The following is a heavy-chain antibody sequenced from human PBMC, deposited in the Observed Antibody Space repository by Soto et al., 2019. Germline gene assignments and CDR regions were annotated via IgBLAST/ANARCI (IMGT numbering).Heavy chain of an antibody. CDR2: ISSTGSSM. CDR1: GFTFSDCY. CDR3: ARGGVDFWSGYWEVDY. Sequence: GGSLRLSCAASGFTFSDCYMSWIRQAPGKGLEWVSHISSTGSSMYYVDSVRGRFIISRYNAKNSLYLEMNSLRAEDTAVYYCARGGVDFWSGYWEVDYWGQGTLVTVSS. D-gene: IGHD3-3*01. J-gene: IGHJ4*02. V-gene: IGHV3-11*01.